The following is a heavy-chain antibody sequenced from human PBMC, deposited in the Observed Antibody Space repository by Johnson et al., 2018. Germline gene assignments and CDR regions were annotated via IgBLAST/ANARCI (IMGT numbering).Heavy chain of an antibody. J-gene: IGHJ3*02. Sequence: VQLQESGGGLVQPGGSLRLSCTASGFTFSKYWMTWVRLAPGKGLEWVANINQGGRVKYYVDSVKGRFTISRDDAKNSLFLQLNSLRAEDTAVYYCARGDYYGGPFDIWGPGTMVTVSS. CDR3: ARGDYYGGPFDI. CDR2: INQGGRVK. D-gene: IGHD4-23*01. CDR1: GFTFSKYW. V-gene: IGHV3-7*01.